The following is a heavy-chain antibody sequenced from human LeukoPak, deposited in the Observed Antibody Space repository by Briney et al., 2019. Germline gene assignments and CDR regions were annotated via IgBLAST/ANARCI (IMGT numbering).Heavy chain of an antibody. V-gene: IGHV3-64*01. CDR3: ARSSREMATTPFDY. CDR2: ISSNGGST. Sequence: GGSLRLSCAASGFTFSSYAMHWVRQAPGKGLEYVSAISSNGGSTYYANSVKGRFTISRDNSKNTLYLQMGSLRAEDMAVYYCARSSREMATTPFDYWGRGTLVTVSS. D-gene: IGHD5-24*01. CDR1: GFTFSSYA. J-gene: IGHJ4*02.